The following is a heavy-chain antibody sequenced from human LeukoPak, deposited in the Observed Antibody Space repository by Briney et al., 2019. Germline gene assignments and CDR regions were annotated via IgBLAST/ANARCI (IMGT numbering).Heavy chain of an antibody. D-gene: IGHD6-19*01. CDR1: GFTVSSNY. CDR2: IYSGGST. J-gene: IGHJ4*02. V-gene: IGHV3-66*01. Sequence: PGGSLRLSCAASGFTVSSNYMSWVRQAPGKGLEWVSVIYSGGSTYYADSVKGRFTISRDNAKNSLYLQMHSLRAEDTAVYYGARVRAVAGTILRGDFDYWGQGTLVTVSS. CDR3: ARVRAVAGTILRGDFDY.